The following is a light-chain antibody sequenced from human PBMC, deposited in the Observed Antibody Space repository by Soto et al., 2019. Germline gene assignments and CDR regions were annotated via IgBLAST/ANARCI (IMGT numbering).Light chain of an antibody. CDR1: TGAVTSGHY. Sequence: QAVVTQEPSLTVSPGGTVTLTCDSTTGAVTSGHYPYWFQRKPGQAPKTLIYDTSNKRSWTPARFSGSLLGGKAALTLSGAQPEDEADYYCLLSYSDARKVAFGGGTKVTVL. CDR2: DTS. J-gene: IGLJ2*01. CDR3: LLSYSDARKVA. V-gene: IGLV7-46*01.